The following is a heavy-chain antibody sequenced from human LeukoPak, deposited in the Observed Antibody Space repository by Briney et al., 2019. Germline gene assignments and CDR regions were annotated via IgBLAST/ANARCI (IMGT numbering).Heavy chain of an antibody. J-gene: IGHJ4*02. D-gene: IGHD1-26*01. CDR1: GYTFTSYG. Sequence: ASVKVSCKASGYTFTSYGISWVRQAPGQGLGWMGWISAYNGNTNYAQKLQGRVTMTTDTSTSTAYMELRSLRSDDAAVYYCATRGGSYSDFDYWGQGTLVTVSS. CDR3: ATRGGSYSDFDY. CDR2: ISAYNGNT. V-gene: IGHV1-18*01.